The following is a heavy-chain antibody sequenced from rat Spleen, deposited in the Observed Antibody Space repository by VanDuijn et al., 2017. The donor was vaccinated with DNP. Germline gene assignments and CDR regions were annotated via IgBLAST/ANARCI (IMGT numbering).Heavy chain of an antibody. CDR1: GFTFSDSA. CDR2: IIYDGSHT. CDR3: ARRGYGGRGFFDY. Sequence: EVQLVESGGGLVQPGGSLKLSCAASGFTFSDSAMAWVRQSPKMGLEWVATIIYDGSHTFYRDSVQGRFIISRDNAKTTLNLQMDSLRSEDTATYYCARRGYGGRGFFDYWGQGVMVTVSS. J-gene: IGHJ2*01. V-gene: IGHV5-17*01. D-gene: IGHD1-11*01.